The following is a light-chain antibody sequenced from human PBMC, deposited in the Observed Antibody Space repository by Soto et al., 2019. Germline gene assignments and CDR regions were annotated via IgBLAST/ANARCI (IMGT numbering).Light chain of an antibody. J-gene: IGKJ5*01. Sequence: DIQMTQSPSSVSASVGDRVTISCQASQGISRSLAWYQQKPGKAPKFLIYAASSLQSGVPSRFSGSGFGTDFTLTISSLQPEDSAIYYCQQADTFPITFGQGTRLEIK. CDR3: QQADTFPIT. CDR1: QGISRS. CDR2: AAS. V-gene: IGKV1D-12*01.